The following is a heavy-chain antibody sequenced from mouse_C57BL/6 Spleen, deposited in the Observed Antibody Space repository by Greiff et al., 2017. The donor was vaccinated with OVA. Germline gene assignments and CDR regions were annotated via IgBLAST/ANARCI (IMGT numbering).Heavy chain of an antibody. CDR1: GYTFTSYW. D-gene: IGHD1-1*01. CDR3: ARSLYYYGSTGAMDY. V-gene: IGHV1-55*01. J-gene: IGHJ4*01. Sequence: QVQLQQPGAELVKPGASVKMSCKASGYTFTSYWITWVKQRPGQGLEWIGDIYPGSGSTNYNEKFKSKATLTVDTSSSTAYMQLSSLTSEDSAVYYCARSLYYYGSTGAMDYWGQGTSVTVSS. CDR2: IYPGSGST.